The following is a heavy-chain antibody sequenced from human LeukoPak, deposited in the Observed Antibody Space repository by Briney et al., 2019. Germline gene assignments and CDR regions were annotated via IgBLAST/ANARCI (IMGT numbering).Heavy chain of an antibody. D-gene: IGHD6-13*01. V-gene: IGHV5-51*01. J-gene: IGHJ4*02. CDR3: ARQGASAGTYVDY. CDR2: IYPGDSDT. Sequence: GESLQISCKGSGYSFTSYWIGWVRQMPGKGLEWMGIIYPGDSDTRYSPSFQGQVTISADKSISTAYLQWSSLKASDTAMYYCARQGASAGTYVDYWGQGTLVTVSS. CDR1: GYSFTSYW.